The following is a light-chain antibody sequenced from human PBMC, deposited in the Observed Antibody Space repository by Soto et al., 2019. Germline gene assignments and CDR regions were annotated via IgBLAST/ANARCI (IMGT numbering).Light chain of an antibody. J-gene: IGKJ4*01. CDR1: QGFSSA. Sequence: ALQLTQSPSSLSASVGDRVTITCRASQGFSSALAWFQQRPGKAPKLLIYDASSLESGVPSRFSGSGSGTEFVLTISSLQPEDLATYYCQQFNSYPLFGGGTKVEIK. CDR2: DAS. CDR3: QQFNSYPL. V-gene: IGKV1-13*02.